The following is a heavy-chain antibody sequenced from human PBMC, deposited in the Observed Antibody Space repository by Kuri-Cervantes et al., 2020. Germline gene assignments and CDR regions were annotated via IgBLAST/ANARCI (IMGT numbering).Heavy chain of an antibody. Sequence: GESLKISCAASGFTFSSYAMHWVRQAPGKGLEWVAVISYDGSNKYYADSVKGRFTISRDNSKNTLYLQMNSLRAEDTAVYYCARTYYDFWSGYYGMDVWSQGTTVTVSS. CDR3: ARTYYDFWSGYYGMDV. D-gene: IGHD3-3*01. V-gene: IGHV3-30-3*01. CDR2: ISYDGSNK. CDR1: GFTFSSYA. J-gene: IGHJ6*02.